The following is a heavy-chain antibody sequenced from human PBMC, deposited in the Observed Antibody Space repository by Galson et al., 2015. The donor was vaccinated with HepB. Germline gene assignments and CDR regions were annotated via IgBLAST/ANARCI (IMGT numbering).Heavy chain of an antibody. J-gene: IGHJ4*02. CDR3: AKAGVSYCDNIGYYWYVWRYFDY. CDR2: ISWNGGST. CDR1: GFTFDDYA. V-gene: IGHV3-9*01. D-gene: IGHD3-22*01. Sequence: SLRLSCAASGFTFDDYAMHWVRQAPGKGLEWVSAISWNGGSTCYADSVKGRFTISRDNAKNSLYLQMNSLRAEDTAIYYCAKAGVSYCDNIGYYWYVWRYFDYWGQGTLVTVSS.